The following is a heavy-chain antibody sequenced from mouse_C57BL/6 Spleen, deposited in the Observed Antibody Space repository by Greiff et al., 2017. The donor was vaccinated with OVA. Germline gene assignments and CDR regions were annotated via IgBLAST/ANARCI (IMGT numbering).Heavy chain of an antibody. CDR1: GYTFTSYW. CDR2: INPSNGGT. J-gene: IGHJ3*01. V-gene: IGHV1-53*01. CDR3: ARVPRDYYGSSQFAY. Sequence: QVQLQQPGTDLVKPGASVKLSCKASGYTFTSYWMHWVKQRPGQGLEWIGNINPSNGGTNYNEKFKSKATLTVDKSSSTAYMQLSSLTSEDSAVYYCARVPRDYYGSSQFAYWGQGALVTVSA. D-gene: IGHD1-1*01.